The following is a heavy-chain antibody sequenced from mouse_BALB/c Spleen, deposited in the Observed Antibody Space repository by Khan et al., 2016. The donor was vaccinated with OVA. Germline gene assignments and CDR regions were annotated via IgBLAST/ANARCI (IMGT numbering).Heavy chain of an antibody. CDR2: INTETGEP. J-gene: IGHJ4*01. CDR1: GYTFTDYS. CDR3: ARGGYDRYYYGIDY. V-gene: IGHV9-2-1*01. D-gene: IGHD2-2*01. Sequence: QIQLVQSGPELKKPGETVRISCKASGYTFTDYSMHWVIQAPGKGLKWMGWINTETGEPTYADGFKGRFAFSLESSASTAYLQINNLKNEDTATYFCARGGYDRYYYGIDYWGQGTSGTVSA.